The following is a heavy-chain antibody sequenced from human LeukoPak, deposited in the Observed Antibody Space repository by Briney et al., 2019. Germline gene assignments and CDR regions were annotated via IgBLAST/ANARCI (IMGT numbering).Heavy chain of an antibody. CDR1: GGSISSSSYY. CDR2: IYYSGST. CDR3: VRPGVGSGRYGAFDV. J-gene: IGHJ3*01. Sequence: KPSETLSLTCTVSGGSISSSSYYWVWIRQPPGKGLEWIGSIYYSGSTNYNPSLKSRVTISVDTSKNQFSLKLNSVTAADTAVYYCVRPGVGSGRYGAFDVWGQGTMVTVSS. D-gene: IGHD5-18*01. V-gene: IGHV4-39*07.